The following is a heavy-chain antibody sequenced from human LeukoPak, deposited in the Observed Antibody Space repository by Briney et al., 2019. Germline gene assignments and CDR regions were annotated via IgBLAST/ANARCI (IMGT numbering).Heavy chain of an antibody. CDR3: AGAPPLRESYFDY. V-gene: IGHV4-38-2*02. J-gene: IGHJ4*02. CDR1: GYSISSGYF. Sequence: PSETLSLTCTVSGYSISSGYFWGWIRQPPGKGLEWVGSIYSSGSTYYNPSLKSRLTISVDTSKNQFSLKLSSVTAADTAVYYCAGAPPLRESYFDYWGQGTLVTVSS. CDR2: IYSSGST. D-gene: IGHD3-16*01.